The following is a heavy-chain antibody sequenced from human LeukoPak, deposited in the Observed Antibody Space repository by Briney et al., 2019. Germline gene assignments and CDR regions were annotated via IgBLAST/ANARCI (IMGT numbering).Heavy chain of an antibody. CDR2: ISYDGSNQ. CDR3: AKGYYYDSSGYYQHFDH. D-gene: IGHD3-22*01. V-gene: IGHV3-30*18. CDR1: GFTFSSFG. Sequence: PGGSLRLSCAASGFTFSSFGIHWVRQAPGKGLEWVALISYDGSNQYYADSVKGRFTISRDNSKNTLYLQMNSLRAEDTAVYYCAKGYYYDSSGYYQHFDHWVQGTLITVPS. J-gene: IGHJ4*02.